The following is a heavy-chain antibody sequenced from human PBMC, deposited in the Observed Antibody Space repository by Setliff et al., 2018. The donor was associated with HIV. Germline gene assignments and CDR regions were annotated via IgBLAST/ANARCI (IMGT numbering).Heavy chain of an antibody. Sequence: SETLSLTCSVSGGSINTSSYYWAWVRQPPGNELEWIGSIYHDGTTHYRSSLRSRAAISIDTSKCQISLKVRSVTAADTAVYFCAGHPVTSGWLSLNWFDPWGQGILVTVSS. V-gene: IGHV4-39*07. CDR1: GGSINTSSYY. J-gene: IGHJ5*01. CDR2: IYHDGTT. CDR3: AGHPVTSGWLSLNWFDP. D-gene: IGHD6-19*01.